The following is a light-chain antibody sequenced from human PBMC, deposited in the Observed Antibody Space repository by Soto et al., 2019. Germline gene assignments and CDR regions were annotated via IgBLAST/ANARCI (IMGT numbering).Light chain of an antibody. CDR2: RNN. CDR1: TSNIGSNH. CDR3: ATWDDSLNGFYV. Sequence: QSALTQPPSASGTPGQGVTISCSGSTSNIGSNHVYWYQQLPGTAPKLLIYRNNQRPSGVPDRFSGSKSGTSASLAISGLRSDDEADYFCATWDDSLNGFYVFGTGTKSPS. J-gene: IGLJ1*01. V-gene: IGLV1-47*01.